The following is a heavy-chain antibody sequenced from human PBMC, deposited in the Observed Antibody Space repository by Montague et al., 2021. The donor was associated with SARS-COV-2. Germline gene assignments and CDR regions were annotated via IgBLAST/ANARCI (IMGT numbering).Heavy chain of an antibody. V-gene: IGHV3-33*01. CDR3: ARVVGAYYGVDV. J-gene: IGHJ6*02. CDR1: GFTFSSYG. Sequence: SLRLSCAASGFTFSSYGMHWVRQAPGKGLEWVAVIWYDGSNKYYADSVKGRFTISRDNSKNTLYLQMNSLRAEDTAVYYCARVVGAYYGVDVWGQGTTVTVSS. D-gene: IGHD1-26*01. CDR2: IWYDGSNK.